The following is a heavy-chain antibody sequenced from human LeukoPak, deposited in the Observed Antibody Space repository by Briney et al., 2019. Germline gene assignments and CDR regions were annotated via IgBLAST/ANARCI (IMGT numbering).Heavy chain of an antibody. V-gene: IGHV3-23*01. J-gene: IGHJ4*02. CDR3: ARDARLVAFDN. CDR1: GFTFSTYG. D-gene: IGHD5-12*01. CDR2: ITGGGDTT. Sequence: GGTLRLSCAASGFTFSTYGMNWVRLAPGKGLEWVSGITGGGDTTFYADSVKGRFTISRDNPKNTLYLQMNSLRADDTAVYYCARDARLVAFDNWGQGTLVTVSS.